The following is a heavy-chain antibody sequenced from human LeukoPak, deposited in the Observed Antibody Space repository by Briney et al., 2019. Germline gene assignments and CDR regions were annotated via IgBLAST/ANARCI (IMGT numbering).Heavy chain of an antibody. D-gene: IGHD3-3*01. CDR1: GFTVSNNY. CDR3: AKQSSQRFYDFWAGYYPLDS. J-gene: IGHJ4*02. V-gene: IGHV3-53*01. Sequence: TGGSLTLSCVVSGFTVSNNYIKWVRQAPGKGLEWVSTIYGGGSTYYADSVKGRFTISRDNSNNTLYLQMNSLRADDTAVYYCAKQSSQRFYDFWAGYYPLDSWGQGTLVAVSS. CDR2: IYGGGST.